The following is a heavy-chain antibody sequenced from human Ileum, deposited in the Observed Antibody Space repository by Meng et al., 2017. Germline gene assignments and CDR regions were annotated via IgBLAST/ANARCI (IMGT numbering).Heavy chain of an antibody. CDR3: ARGDPTTPNWLDP. CDR1: GYTFVTYA. V-gene: IGHV1-3*04. Sequence: QVQLVHSGAEVKKPGASVRISCATSGYTFVTYAMHWVRQAPGQRLEWMGWIYTGNGNTKYSQKFQDRVTFTRDTSATTVYMELTSLTSEDTAVYYCARGDPTTPNWLDPWGQGSLVTVSS. CDR2: IYTGNGNT. J-gene: IGHJ5*02. D-gene: IGHD1-26*01.